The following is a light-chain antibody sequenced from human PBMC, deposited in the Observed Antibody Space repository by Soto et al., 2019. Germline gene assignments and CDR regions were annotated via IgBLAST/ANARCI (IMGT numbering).Light chain of an antibody. CDR3: QQYSTLPHT. J-gene: IGKJ2*01. CDR2: GIS. V-gene: IGKV3-20*01. CDR1: QSVTNSY. Sequence: ESVLTQSPGTLSLSPGDRATLSCRASQSVTNSYFAWYQQKPGQAPRLLIYGISFSATGVPDRFSGSGSGTDFTLTISRLEPEYVVVYYCQQYSTLPHTFGQGTKLEVK.